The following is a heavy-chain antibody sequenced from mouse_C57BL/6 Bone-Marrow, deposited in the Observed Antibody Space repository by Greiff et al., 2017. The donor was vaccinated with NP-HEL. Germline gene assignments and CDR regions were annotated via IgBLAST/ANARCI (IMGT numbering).Heavy chain of an antibody. Sequence: EVKLMESEGGLVQPGRSMKLSCTASGFTFSDYYMAWVRQVPEKGLEWVANINYDGSSTYYLDSLKSRFIISRDNAKNILYLQMSSLKSEDTATYYCARGPSKRYFDGWGTGTTVTVSS. CDR1: GFTFSDYY. CDR3: ARGPSKRYFDG. D-gene: IGHD2-5*01. J-gene: IGHJ1*03. V-gene: IGHV5-16*01. CDR2: INYDGSST.